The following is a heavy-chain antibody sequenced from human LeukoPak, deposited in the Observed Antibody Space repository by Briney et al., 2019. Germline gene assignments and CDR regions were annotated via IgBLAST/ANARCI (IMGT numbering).Heavy chain of an antibody. CDR3: VSFYETY. CDR1: GNYW. CDR2: INSDGSWT. D-gene: IGHD2/OR15-2a*01. J-gene: IGHJ4*02. V-gene: IGHV3-74*01. Sequence: GGSLRLSCAASGNYWMHWARQAPGKGLVWVSHINSDGSWTSYADSVKGRFTISKDNAKNTVYLQMNSLRAEDTAVYYCVSFYETYWGRGTLVTVSS.